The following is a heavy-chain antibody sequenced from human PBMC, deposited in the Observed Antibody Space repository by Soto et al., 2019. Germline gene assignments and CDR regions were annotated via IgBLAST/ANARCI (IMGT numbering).Heavy chain of an antibody. J-gene: IGHJ4*02. D-gene: IGHD6-6*01. CDR1: GFTFSNAW. CDR3: TTDLRIAARFASY. Sequence: EVQLVESGGGLVKPGGSLRLSCAASGFTFSNAWMNWVRQAPGKGLEWVGRIKSKTDGGTTDYAAPVKGRFTISRDDSKNTLYLQMHSLKTEDTAVYYCTTDLRIAARFASYWGQGTLVTVSS. CDR2: IKSKTDGGTT. V-gene: IGHV3-15*07.